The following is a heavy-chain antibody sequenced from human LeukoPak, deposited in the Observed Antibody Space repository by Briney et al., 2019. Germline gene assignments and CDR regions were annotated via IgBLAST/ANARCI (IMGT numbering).Heavy chain of an antibody. CDR1: GFTFSSYG. V-gene: IGHV3-30*02. J-gene: IGHJ4*02. CDR3: ELIRWLPPNFDY. CDR2: IRYDGSNK. Sequence: GGSLRLSCAASGFTFSSYGMHWVRQAPGKGLEWVAFIRYDGSNKYYADSVKGRFTISRDNSKNTLYLQMNSLRAEDTAVYYCELIRWLPPNFDYWGQGTLVTVSS. D-gene: IGHD4-23*01.